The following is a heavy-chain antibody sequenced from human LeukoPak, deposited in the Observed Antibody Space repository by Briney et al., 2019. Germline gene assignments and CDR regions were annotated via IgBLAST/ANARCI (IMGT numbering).Heavy chain of an antibody. V-gene: IGHV3-48*03. J-gene: IGHJ5*02. CDR3: ARAGPPAFDP. CDR1: GLTFTNFE. CDR2: ISYSGSTT. Sequence: GGSLRLSCAASGLTFTNFEMNWVRQAPGKGLEWVSYISYSGSTTSYADSVKGRFTISRDNAKNSLYLQMNSLRAEDTAAYYCARAGPPAFDPWGQGTLVTVSS.